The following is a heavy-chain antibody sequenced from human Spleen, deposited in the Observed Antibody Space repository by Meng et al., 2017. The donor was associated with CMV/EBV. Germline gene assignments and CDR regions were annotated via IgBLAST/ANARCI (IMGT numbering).Heavy chain of an antibody. CDR2: IYYSGST. CDR1: GGSISSGDYY. Sequence: GQLQESGPGLVTPSQTLSLTCTVSGGSISSGDYYWSWIRQPPGKGLEWIGYIYYSGSTYYNPSLKSRVTISVDTSKNQFSLKLSSVTAADTAVYYCAGGYSSGWYWFDPWGQGTLVTVSS. J-gene: IGHJ5*02. CDR3: AGGYSSGWYWFDP. D-gene: IGHD6-19*01. V-gene: IGHV4-30-4*08.